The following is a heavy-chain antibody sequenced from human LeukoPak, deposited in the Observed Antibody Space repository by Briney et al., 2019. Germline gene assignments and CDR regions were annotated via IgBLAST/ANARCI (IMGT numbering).Heavy chain of an antibody. CDR3: ARHRSGWLQSSFDY. CDR1: GGSFSGYY. V-gene: IGHV4-34*01. CDR2: IYYSGSS. J-gene: IGHJ4*02. D-gene: IGHD5-24*01. Sequence: SETLSLTCAVYGGSFSGYYWSWIRQPPGKGLEWIGSIYYSGSSFDNPALKSRVTISVDTSKNQFSLKLSSVTAADTAVYYCARHRSGWLQSSFDYWGQGTLVTVSS.